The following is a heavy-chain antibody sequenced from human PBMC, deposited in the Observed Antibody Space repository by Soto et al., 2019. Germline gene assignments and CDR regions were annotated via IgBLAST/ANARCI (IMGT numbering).Heavy chain of an antibody. V-gene: IGHV3-23*01. CDR3: AKDRGYSSGWYGAFDI. J-gene: IGHJ3*02. CDR1: GFTFSSYA. Sequence: VQLLESGGGLVQPGGSLRLSCAASGFTFSSYAMSWVRQAPGKGLEWVSAISGSGGSTYYADSVKGRFTISRDNSKNTLYLQMNSLRAEDTAVYYCAKDRGYSSGWYGAFDIWGQGTMVTVSS. CDR2: ISGSGGST. D-gene: IGHD6-19*01.